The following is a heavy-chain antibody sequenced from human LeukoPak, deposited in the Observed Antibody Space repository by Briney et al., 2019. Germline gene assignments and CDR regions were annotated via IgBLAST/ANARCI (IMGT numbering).Heavy chain of an antibody. CDR2: IIPIFGTA. CDR3: ASPTAYYYDSSGFDI. Sequence: SVKVSCKASGYTFTSYYMHWVRQAPGQGLEWMGGIIPIFGTANYAQKFQGRVTITTDESTSTAYMELSSLRSEDTAVYYCASPTAYYYDSSGFDIWGQGTMVTVSS. CDR1: GYTFTSYY. J-gene: IGHJ3*02. V-gene: IGHV1-69*05. D-gene: IGHD3-22*01.